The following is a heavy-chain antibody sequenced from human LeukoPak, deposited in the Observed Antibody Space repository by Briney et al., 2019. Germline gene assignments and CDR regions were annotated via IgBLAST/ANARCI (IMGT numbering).Heavy chain of an antibody. V-gene: IGHV4-59*01. Sequence: SETLSHTCTVSGGSITNYYGCWIRQPPGKGLEWIAYIYYSGSTNYNPSLKSRVTMSADTSKNQFSLRLSSVTAADTAVYYCARIQFSNSYGSETTPSHFDYCGQGTLVTVSS. D-gene: IGHD3-10*01. CDR1: GGSITNYY. CDR3: ARIQFSNSYGSETTPSHFDY. J-gene: IGHJ4*02. CDR2: IYYSGST.